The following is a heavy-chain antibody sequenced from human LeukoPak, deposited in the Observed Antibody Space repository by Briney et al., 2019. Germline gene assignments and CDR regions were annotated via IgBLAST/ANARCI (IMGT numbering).Heavy chain of an antibody. Sequence: GGSLRLSCAASGFTFSSYAMNWVRQASGKGLEWVSAISGSGGSTYYADSVKGRFTISRDNSKNTLYLQMNSLRAEDTAVYYCAKAAKQLVLFFDYWGQGTLVTVSS. CDR3: AKAAKQLVLFFDY. V-gene: IGHV3-23*01. CDR2: ISGSGGST. D-gene: IGHD6-6*01. J-gene: IGHJ4*02. CDR1: GFTFSSYA.